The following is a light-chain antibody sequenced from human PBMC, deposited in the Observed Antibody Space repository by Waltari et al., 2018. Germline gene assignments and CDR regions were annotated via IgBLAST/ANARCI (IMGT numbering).Light chain of an antibody. J-gene: IGKJ1*01. Sequence: EIVLTQSPEFQSVTPKEKVTITCRASESIGNNLHWYQQKPHRSPKLLIKYASQTFSGVPAKFSGSGSGTEFILTINGLEAEDAATYFCHQSESLPWTFGPGTKVEI. CDR3: HQSESLPWT. CDR1: ESIGNN. CDR2: YAS. V-gene: IGKV6-21*01.